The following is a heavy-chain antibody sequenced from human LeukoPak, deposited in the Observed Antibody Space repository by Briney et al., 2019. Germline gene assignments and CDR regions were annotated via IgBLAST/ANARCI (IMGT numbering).Heavy chain of an antibody. V-gene: IGHV3-7*03. CDR1: GYSFTSSW. D-gene: IGHD2-15*01. Sequence: GEFLKISCQASGYSFTSSWMSWVRQAPGKGLEWVANIKQDGSEKYYVDSVKGRFTISRDNAKNSLYLQMNSLRAEDTAVYYCARNYCSGGSCYLDYWGQGTLVTVSS. CDR2: IKQDGSEK. J-gene: IGHJ4*02. CDR3: ARNYCSGGSCYLDY.